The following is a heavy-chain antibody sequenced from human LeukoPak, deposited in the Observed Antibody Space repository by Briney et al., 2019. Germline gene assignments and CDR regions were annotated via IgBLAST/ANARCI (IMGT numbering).Heavy chain of an antibody. CDR1: GGSISNYY. CDR3: ARLRGYSYGGNDY. CDR2: TYTSGSP. J-gene: IGHJ4*02. V-gene: IGHV4-4*08. Sequence: SETLSLTCTVSGGSISNYYWSWIRQPAGKGLEWIGHTYTSGSPNYNPSLKSRVTISVDTSKDQFSLKLSSVTAADTAVYYCARLRGYSYGGNDYWGQGTLVTVSS. D-gene: IGHD5-18*01.